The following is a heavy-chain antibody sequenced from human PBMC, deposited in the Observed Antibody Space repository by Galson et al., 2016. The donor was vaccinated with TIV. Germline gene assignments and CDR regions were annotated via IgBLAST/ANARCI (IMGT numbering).Heavy chain of an antibody. CDR3: ARGYETYAFDL. V-gene: IGHV3-30-3*01. CDR1: GFTFGSYD. Sequence: SLRLSCAASGFTFGSYDMHWVRQAPGKALEWVALMSYDRDTNYADSVKGRVTVSRDNSKNTLYLQMNSLRLDDTAVYYCARGYETYAFDLWGPGTMVAVSP. D-gene: IGHD1-1*01. CDR2: MSYDRDT. J-gene: IGHJ3*01.